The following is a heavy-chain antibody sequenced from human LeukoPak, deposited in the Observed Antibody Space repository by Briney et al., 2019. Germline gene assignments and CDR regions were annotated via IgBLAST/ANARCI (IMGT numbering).Heavy chain of an antibody. V-gene: IGHV3-13*01. CDR1: GFTFSSYA. CDR3: VREARGYHYTYFDY. CDR2: VSSGFHA. J-gene: IGHJ4*02. Sequence: LGGSLRLSCAASGFTFSSYAMHWVRQIPGQGLEWVAAVSSGFHAFFADSVQGRFTVSREDARNSLYLQMNSLRAGDTAVYYCVREARGYHYTYFDYWGQGTLVTVSS. D-gene: IGHD5-18*01.